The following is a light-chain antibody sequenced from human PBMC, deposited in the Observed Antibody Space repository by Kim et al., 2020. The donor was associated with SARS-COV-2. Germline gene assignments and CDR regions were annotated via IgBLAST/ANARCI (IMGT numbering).Light chain of an antibody. CDR3: QQSYTTPRT. CDR2: AAS. V-gene: IGKV1-39*01. J-gene: IGKJ5*01. Sequence: ASVGERVTITCRASQSITNYVSWYQQKPGKAPNLLIYAASSLQSGVPSRFSGSGSGADFTLTISSLQPEDFATYYCQQSYTTPRTFGQGTRLEIK. CDR1: QSITNY.